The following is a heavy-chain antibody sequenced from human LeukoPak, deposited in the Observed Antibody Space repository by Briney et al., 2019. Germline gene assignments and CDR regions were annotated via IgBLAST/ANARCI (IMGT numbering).Heavy chain of an antibody. CDR2: IRYEGGNK. J-gene: IGHJ4*02. V-gene: IGHV3-30*02. Sequence: PGGSLRLSCAASGFIFSGYGMHWVRQAPGKGPQWVTFIRYEGGNKYYADSVKGRFTISRDNSKNTLYLQMNSLRVEDTAVYYCAKESDVAAAGIDYWGQGTLVTVSS. CDR3: AKESDVAAAGIDY. D-gene: IGHD6-13*01. CDR1: GFIFSGYG.